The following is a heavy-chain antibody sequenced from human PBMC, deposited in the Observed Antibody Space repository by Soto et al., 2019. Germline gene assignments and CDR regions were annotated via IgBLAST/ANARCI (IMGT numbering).Heavy chain of an antibody. CDR3: AKEQPTPRYGDYGEYFDY. Sequence: GGSLRLSCAASGFTFSSYAMSWVRQAPGKGLEWVSAISGSGGSTYYADCVKGRFTISRDNSKNTLYLQMNSLRAEDTAVYYCAKEQPTPRYGDYGEYFDYWGQGTLVTVSS. J-gene: IGHJ4*02. CDR2: ISGSGGST. V-gene: IGHV3-23*01. CDR1: GFTFSSYA. D-gene: IGHD4-17*01.